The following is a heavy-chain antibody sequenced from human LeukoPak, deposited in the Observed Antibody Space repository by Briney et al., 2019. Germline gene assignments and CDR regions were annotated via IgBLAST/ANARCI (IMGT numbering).Heavy chain of an antibody. CDR2: IYCSGST. CDR1: GGSIGGYY. D-gene: IGHD2-15*01. CDR3: ARLATPLSLFDP. J-gene: IGHJ5*02. Sequence: PSETLSLTCSVSGGSIGGYYWSWVRQTPGKGLEWIGCIYCSGSTDYNPSLTSRGTISLDTSKNQFSLKLRSMTAADTAVYFCARLATPLSLFDPWGQGTLVTVSS. V-gene: IGHV4-59*01.